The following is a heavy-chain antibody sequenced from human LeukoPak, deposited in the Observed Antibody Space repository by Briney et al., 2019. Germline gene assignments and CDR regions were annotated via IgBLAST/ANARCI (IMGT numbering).Heavy chain of an antibody. CDR1: GYSFTTYW. CDR2: IYPGDSDT. J-gene: IGHJ5*02. Sequence: GESLKISCKGSGYSFTTYWIGWVRQMPGKRLEWMGIIYPGDSDTRYRPSIQGPVTISADKSISTAYLPCSSLNASAPASYPCTRRRFMVRGSIDPWGQGTLVTVSS. V-gene: IGHV5-51*01. D-gene: IGHD3-10*01. CDR3: TRRRFMVRGSIDP.